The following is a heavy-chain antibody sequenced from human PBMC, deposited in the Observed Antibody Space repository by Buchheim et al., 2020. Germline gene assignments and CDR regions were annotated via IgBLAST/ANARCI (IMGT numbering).Heavy chain of an antibody. CDR2: IYYSGST. CDR3: ARLGLVNTDLFDY. Sequence: QLQLQESGPGLVKPSETLSLTCTASGGSISSSSYYWGWVRQPPGQGLEWIGRIYYSGSTYYNPSLKSRITISVDTSKNQFSLKLNSVTAADTAVYYCARLGLVNTDLFDYWGQGTL. J-gene: IGHJ4*02. D-gene: IGHD3-9*01. V-gene: IGHV4-39*01. CDR1: GGSISSSSYY.